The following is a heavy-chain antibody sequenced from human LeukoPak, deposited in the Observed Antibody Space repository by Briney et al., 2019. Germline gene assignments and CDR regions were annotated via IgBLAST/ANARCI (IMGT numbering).Heavy chain of an antibody. D-gene: IGHD3-16*01. V-gene: IGHV3-49*03. CDR3: TTQLEWGSYSYDMDV. Sequence: GGSLRLSCTTSGFTFGDYAMTWFRQAPGKGLKWVGSIRSKSYNRTAEYAASVKGRFIISRDDSKNIAYLQMNSLKTEDTAVYYTTTQLEWGSYSYDMDVWGQGTTVIVSS. J-gene: IGHJ6*02. CDR1: GFTFGDYA. CDR2: IRSKSYNRTA.